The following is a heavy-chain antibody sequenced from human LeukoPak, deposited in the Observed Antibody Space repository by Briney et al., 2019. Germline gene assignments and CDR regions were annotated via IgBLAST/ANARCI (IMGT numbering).Heavy chain of an antibody. CDR2: ISSSGSTI. V-gene: IGHV3-48*03. CDR1: GFTFSSYE. Sequence: GGSLRLSCAASGFTFSSYEMNWVRQAPGKGLEWVSYISSSGSTIYYADSVKGRFTISRDNAKNSLYLQMNSLRAEDTAVYYCAKAYDILTGYRTDHFDYWGQGTLVTVSS. D-gene: IGHD3-9*01. CDR3: AKAYDILTGYRTDHFDY. J-gene: IGHJ4*02.